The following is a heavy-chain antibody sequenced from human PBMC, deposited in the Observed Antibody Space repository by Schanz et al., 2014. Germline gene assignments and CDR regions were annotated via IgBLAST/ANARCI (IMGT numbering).Heavy chain of an antibody. CDR1: GFSFSDYS. J-gene: IGHJ3*02. CDR3: ARENLNWEAFDI. Sequence: EVQLVESGGGLVQSGGSLRLSCAASGFSFSDYSMNWVRQAPGKGLEWISYIKISGDVFYTDSVKGRFTISRDNAKSSLYLEMTSLRGEDTAVYYCARENLNWEAFDIWGQGTMVTVSS. D-gene: IGHD7-27*01. V-gene: IGHV3-48*01. CDR2: IKISGDV.